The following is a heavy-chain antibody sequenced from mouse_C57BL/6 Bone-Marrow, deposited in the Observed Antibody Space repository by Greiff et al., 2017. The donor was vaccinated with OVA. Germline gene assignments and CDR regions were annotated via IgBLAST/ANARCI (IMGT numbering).Heavy chain of an antibody. Sequence: VHLVESGPGLVAPSQSLSITCTVSGFSLTSYGVHWVRQPPGKGLEWLVVIWSDGSTTYNSALKSRLSISKDNSKSQVFLKMNSLQTEDTAMYYCARQSRLYYYAMDYWGQGTSVTVSS. J-gene: IGHJ4*01. V-gene: IGHV2-6-1*01. D-gene: IGHD1-2*01. CDR3: ARQSRLYYYAMDY. CDR2: IWSDGST. CDR1: GFSLTSYG.